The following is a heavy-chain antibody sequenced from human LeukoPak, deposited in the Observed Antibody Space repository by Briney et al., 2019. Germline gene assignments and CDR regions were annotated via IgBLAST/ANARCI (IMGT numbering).Heavy chain of an antibody. V-gene: IGHV4-34*01. Sequence: SETLSLTCAVYGGSFSGYYWSWIRQPPGKGLEWIGEITHSGSTNYNPSLKSRVTISVDTSKNQFSLKLSSVTAADTAVDYCARVTHTTYYYDSSGDWYFDLWGRGTLVTVSS. CDR1: GGSFSGYY. CDR3: ARVTHTTYYYDSSGDWYFDL. D-gene: IGHD3-22*01. J-gene: IGHJ2*01. CDR2: ITHSGST.